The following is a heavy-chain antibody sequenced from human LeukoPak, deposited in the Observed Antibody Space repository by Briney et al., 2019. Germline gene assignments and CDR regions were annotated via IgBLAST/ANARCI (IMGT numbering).Heavy chain of an antibody. CDR1: GGSISSSSYY. CDR2: IYYSGST. J-gene: IGHJ3*02. CDR3: ASDPEGAFDI. V-gene: IGHV4-39*01. Sequence: SETLSLTCTVSGGSISSSSYYWGWIRQPPGKGLEWIGSIYYSGSTYYNPSLKSRVTISVDTSKNQFSLKLSSVTAADTAVYYCASDPEGAFDIWGQGTMVTVSS.